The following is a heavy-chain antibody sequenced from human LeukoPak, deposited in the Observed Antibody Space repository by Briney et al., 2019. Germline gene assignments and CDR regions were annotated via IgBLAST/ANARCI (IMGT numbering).Heavy chain of an antibody. D-gene: IGHD4-17*01. CDR1: GFTFSSDA. Sequence: GGSMRLSCAAAGFTFSSDAMSWVRQAPGKGLEWVSAISGSGGSTYYADSVRGRFTISRDNSKNTLYLQMNSLRAEDTGVYYCVGVYGAPDFDYWGQGTLVTVSS. CDR3: VGVYGAPDFDY. J-gene: IGHJ4*02. V-gene: IGHV3-23*01. CDR2: ISGSGGST.